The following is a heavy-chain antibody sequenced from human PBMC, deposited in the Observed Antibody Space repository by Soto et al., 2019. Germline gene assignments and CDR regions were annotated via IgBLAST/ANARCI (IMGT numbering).Heavy chain of an antibody. D-gene: IGHD3-3*02. Sequence: EVQLVESGEGVVQPGGSLRLSCAVSGFTFGNQWMSWVSQAPGKGLEWVANINQDGSAKSHVDSVEGRFTISRDNAKNSLYLQMNSLRVEDTAVYYCARGPFWGQGTLVTVSS. CDR2: INQDGSAK. J-gene: IGHJ4*02. V-gene: IGHV3-7*01. CDR3: ARGPF. CDR1: GFTFGNQW.